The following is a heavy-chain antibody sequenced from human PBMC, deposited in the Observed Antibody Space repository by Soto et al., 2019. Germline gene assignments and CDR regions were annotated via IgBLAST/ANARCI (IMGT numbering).Heavy chain of an antibody. D-gene: IGHD2-15*01. CDR2: IKTKAESYAT. J-gene: IGHJ4*02. CDR3: TRRDCSGGDCYSDFDY. CDR1: GFRFSGSD. V-gene: IGHV3-73*01. Sequence: EVQLVESGGGLVQPGGSLKLSCAASGFRFSGSDMLWVRQASGEGLEWVGRIKTKAESYATALAASVKGRFSLSRDDSKNTAYLEMNSLKTEDTAVYYCTRRDCSGGDCYSDFDYWGQGALVTVSS.